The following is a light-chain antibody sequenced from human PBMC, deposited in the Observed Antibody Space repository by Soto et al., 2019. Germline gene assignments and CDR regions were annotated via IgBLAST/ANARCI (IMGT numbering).Light chain of an antibody. V-gene: IGLV2-14*01. Sequence: QSALTQPASVSGSPGQSITISCTGTSRDVGGYNYVSWYQQHPGKAPKVMIYDVSNRPSGVSNRFSGSKSGNTASLTISGLQAEDEADYYCSSYTSSSTYVVFGGRTKLTVL. CDR2: DVS. CDR1: SRDVGGYNY. CDR3: SSYTSSSTYVV. J-gene: IGLJ2*01.